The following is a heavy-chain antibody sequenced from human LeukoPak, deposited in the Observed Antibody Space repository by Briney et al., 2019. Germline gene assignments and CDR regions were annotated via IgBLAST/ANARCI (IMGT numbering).Heavy chain of an antibody. D-gene: IGHD2/OR15-2a*01. CDR3: AKASSNYFYYFEY. CDR2: ISYDATNK. Sequence: PGRSLRLSCAASGFTFSSYAMHWVRQAPGKGLEWVAVISYDATNKYYADSVKGRFTLSRDNSKNTLYLQTNTLRDEDTAVYYCAKASSNYFYYFEYWGQGTLVTVSS. V-gene: IGHV3-30*04. CDR1: GFTFSSYA. J-gene: IGHJ4*02.